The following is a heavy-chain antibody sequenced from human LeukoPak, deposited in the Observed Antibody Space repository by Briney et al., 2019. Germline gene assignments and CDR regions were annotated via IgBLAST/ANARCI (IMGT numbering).Heavy chain of an antibody. CDR3: ARDRYSSSWYSSDYYYGMDV. V-gene: IGHV3-20*04. CDR1: GFTFDDYG. J-gene: IGHJ6*02. Sequence: PGGSLRLSCAASGFTFDDYGMSWVRQAPGKGLEWVSGINWNGGSTGYADSVKGRFTISRDNAKNSLYLQMNSLRAEDTAVYYCARDRYSSSWYSSDYYYGMDVWGQGTTVTVSS. CDR2: INWNGGST. D-gene: IGHD6-13*01.